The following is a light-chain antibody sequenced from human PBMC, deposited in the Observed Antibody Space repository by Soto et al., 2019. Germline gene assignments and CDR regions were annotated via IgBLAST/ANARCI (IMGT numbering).Light chain of an antibody. CDR2: DVS. CDR3: SSYTSSRTPYV. CDR1: SSDVGGYNY. V-gene: IGLV2-14*01. Sequence: QSALTQPASVSGSPGQSITISCTGTSSDVGGYNYVSWYQQHPGKAPKLMIYDVSNRPSGVSNRFSGSKSGNTASLTISGPQAEDGADYYCSSYTSSRTPYVFGTGTKLTVL. J-gene: IGLJ1*01.